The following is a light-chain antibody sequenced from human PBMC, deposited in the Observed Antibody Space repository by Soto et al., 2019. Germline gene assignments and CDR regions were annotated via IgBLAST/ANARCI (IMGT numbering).Light chain of an antibody. CDR2: GAS. Sequence: EIVMTQSPATLSVSPGERATLSCRASQSVSSNLAWYQQKPGQAPRLLIYGASTRATGIPVRFRGSGSGIEFTLTISGLQSEDFAVYYCQQYNNWPGTFGQGTKVDI. CDR1: QSVSSN. V-gene: IGKV3-15*01. CDR3: QQYNNWPGT. J-gene: IGKJ1*01.